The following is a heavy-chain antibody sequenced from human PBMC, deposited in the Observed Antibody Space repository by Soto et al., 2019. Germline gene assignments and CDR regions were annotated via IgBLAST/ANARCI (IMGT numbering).Heavy chain of an antibody. CDR1: GYIFTTYW. CDR3: ARSGYSSHGMDV. V-gene: IGHV5-51*01. D-gene: IGHD5-12*01. Sequence: EVQLVQSGAEVKKPGESLKISCQGSGYIFTTYWNGWVRQMPGKGLEWMGIIYPTDSDTRYSPSFQGQVTISADKSITTAYLQWSSLRASDTAVYYCARSGYSSHGMDVWGQGTTVTVAS. CDR2: IYPTDSDT. J-gene: IGHJ6*02.